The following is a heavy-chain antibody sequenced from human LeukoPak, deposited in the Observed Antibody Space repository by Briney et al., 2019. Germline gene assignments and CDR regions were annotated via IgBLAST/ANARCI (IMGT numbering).Heavy chain of an antibody. CDR1: GYFISSGYY. V-gene: IGHV4-38-2*02. CDR3: ARTSCSGLGGGYYFDY. D-gene: IGHD6-19*01. Sequence: SETLSLACTVSGYFISSGYYWGWIRQPPGKGLQWIGSIHHSGSTYYNPSLKSRVTISVDTSKNQFSLKLSSVTAADTAVYYCARTSCSGLGGGYYFDYWGQGTLVTVSS. CDR2: IHHSGST. J-gene: IGHJ4*02.